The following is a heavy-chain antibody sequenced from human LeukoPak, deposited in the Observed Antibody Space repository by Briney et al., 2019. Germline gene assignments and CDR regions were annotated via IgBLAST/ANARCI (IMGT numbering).Heavy chain of an antibody. CDR2: ISNGGGTT. D-gene: IGHD1-26*01. Sequence: GGSLRLSCAASGFTFSSYAMNWVRQAPGKGLEWVSGISNGGGTTYYADSVKGRFTISRDNSKNTLDLQMNSLRAEDTALYYCAKDEKGGSRGGPFGSWGQGTLVTVSS. CDR1: GFTFSSYA. V-gene: IGHV3-23*01. CDR3: AKDEKGGSRGGPFGS. J-gene: IGHJ4*02.